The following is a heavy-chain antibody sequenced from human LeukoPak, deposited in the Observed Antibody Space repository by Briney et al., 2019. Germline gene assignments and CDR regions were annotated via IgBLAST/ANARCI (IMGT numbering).Heavy chain of an antibody. Sequence: PGGSLRLSCAASGFTFSSYEMNWVRQAPGKGLEWVAVISYDGSNKYYADSVKGRFTISRDNSKNTLYLQMNSLRAEDTAVYYCARGSHSSWPTDYWGQGTLVTVSS. V-gene: IGHV3-30-3*01. J-gene: IGHJ4*02. CDR2: ISYDGSNK. CDR1: GFTFSSYE. D-gene: IGHD6-13*01. CDR3: ARGSHSSWPTDY.